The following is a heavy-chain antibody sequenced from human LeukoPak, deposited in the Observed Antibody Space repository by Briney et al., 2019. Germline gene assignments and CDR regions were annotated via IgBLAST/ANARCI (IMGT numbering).Heavy chain of an antibody. CDR1: GGSISSSSYY. CDR2: IYYSGST. V-gene: IGHV4-39*01. CDR3: ARRIGDILTGYYDY. Sequence: SETLSLTCTVSGGSISSSSYYWGWIRQPPGKGLEWIGSIYYSGSTYYNPSLKSRVIISVDTSKNQFSLKLSSVTAADTAVYYCARRIGDILTGYYDYWGQGTLVTVSS. D-gene: IGHD3-9*01. J-gene: IGHJ4*02.